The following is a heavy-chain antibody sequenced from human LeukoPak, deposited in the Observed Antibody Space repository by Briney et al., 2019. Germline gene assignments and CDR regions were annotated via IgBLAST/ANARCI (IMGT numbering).Heavy chain of an antibody. CDR2: INGDGSST. D-gene: IGHD5-18*01. J-gene: IGHJ4*02. CDR1: GFTFSSYW. V-gene: IGHV3-74*01. CDR3: GSDTVLGY. Sequence: GGSLRLSCAASGFTFSSYWMHWVRQAPGKGLVWVSRINGDGSSTFYADSVKGRFTISRDNAKNTVYLQMNSLRVEDTAVYYCGSDTVLGYWGQGTLVTASS.